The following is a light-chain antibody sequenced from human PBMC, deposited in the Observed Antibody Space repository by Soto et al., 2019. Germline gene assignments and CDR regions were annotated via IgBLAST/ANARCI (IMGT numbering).Light chain of an antibody. CDR3: QQSYSTLLI. CDR2: AAS. J-gene: IGKJ4*01. Sequence: DIQMTQSPSSLSASVGDRVTITCRASQSISSYLNWYQQKPGKAPKLLIYAASSLQSGVPSRFRGSGSGTDFTLTISSLQPEDFATYYCQQSYSTLLIFGGGTKVEIK. CDR1: QSISSY. V-gene: IGKV1-39*01.